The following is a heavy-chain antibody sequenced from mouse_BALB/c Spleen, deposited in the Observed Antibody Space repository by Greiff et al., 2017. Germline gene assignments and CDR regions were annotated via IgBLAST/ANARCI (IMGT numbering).Heavy chain of an antibody. CDR3: ARGGGSSYNFDY. D-gene: IGHD1-1*01. V-gene: IGHV4-1*02. J-gene: IGHJ2*01. CDR1: GFAFSRYW. Sequence: VQLKESGGGLVQPGGSLKLSCAASGFAFSRYWMSWVRQAPGKGLEWIGEINPDSSTINYTPSLKDKFIISRDNAKNTLYLQMSKVRSEDTALYCCARGGGSSYNFDYWGQGTTLTVSS. CDR2: INPDSSTI.